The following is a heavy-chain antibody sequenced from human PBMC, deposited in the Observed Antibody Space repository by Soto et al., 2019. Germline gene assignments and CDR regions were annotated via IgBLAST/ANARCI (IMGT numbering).Heavy chain of an antibody. D-gene: IGHD3-3*01. CDR2: IKSKTDGGTT. Sequence: GGSLRLSCAASGFTFSNAWMSWVRQAPGKGLEWVGRIKSKTDGGTTDYAAPVKGRFTISRDDSKNTLYLQMNSLKTEDTAVYYCTIAYYDFWSGYYTGLNYFDYWGQGTLVTVSS. J-gene: IGHJ4*02. CDR1: GFTFSNAW. CDR3: TIAYYDFWSGYYTGLNYFDY. V-gene: IGHV3-15*01.